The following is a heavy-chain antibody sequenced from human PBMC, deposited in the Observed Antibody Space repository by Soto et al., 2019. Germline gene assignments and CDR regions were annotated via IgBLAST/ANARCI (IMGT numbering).Heavy chain of an antibody. J-gene: IGHJ5*02. CDR3: ARVIEYRSGFNRFDP. V-gene: IGHV4-61*01. CDR2: IYYSGST. CDR1: GGSVSSGSYY. Sequence: RSLTCTVSGGSVSSGSYYWSWIRQPPGKGLEWIGYIYYSGSTNYNPSLKSRVTISVDTSKNQFSLKLSSVTAADTAVYYCARVIEYRSGFNRFDPWGQGDLVTVSS. D-gene: IGHD6-19*01.